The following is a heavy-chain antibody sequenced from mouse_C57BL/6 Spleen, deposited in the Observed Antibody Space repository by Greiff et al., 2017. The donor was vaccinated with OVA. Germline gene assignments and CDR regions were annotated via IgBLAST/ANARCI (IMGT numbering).Heavy chain of an antibody. V-gene: IGHV1-26*01. CDR1: GYTFTDYY. CDR2: INPNNGGT. CDR3: ARSSANLYYFDY. D-gene: IGHD3-3*01. J-gene: IGHJ2*01. Sequence: VQLQQSGPELVKPGASVKISCKASGYTFTDYYMNWVKQSHGKSLEWIGDINPNNGGTSYNQKFKGKATLTVDKSSSTAYMELRSLTSEDSAVYYCARSSANLYYFDYWGKGTTLTVAS.